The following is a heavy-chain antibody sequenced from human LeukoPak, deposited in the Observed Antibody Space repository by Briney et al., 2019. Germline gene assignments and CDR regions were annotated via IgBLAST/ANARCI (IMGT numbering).Heavy chain of an antibody. D-gene: IGHD1-26*01. CDR2: ISYDGTNK. Sequence: GGSLRLSCAAAGFTFSTSSFHWVRQAPGKGLEWVAVISYDGTNKDYADSVKGRFTISRDNSKNTLYLQMNSLRGEDTAVYYCARDAVGYFYYMDVWGTGTTVTVSS. CDR1: GFTFSTSS. J-gene: IGHJ6*03. V-gene: IGHV3-30*04. CDR3: ARDAVGYFYYMDV.